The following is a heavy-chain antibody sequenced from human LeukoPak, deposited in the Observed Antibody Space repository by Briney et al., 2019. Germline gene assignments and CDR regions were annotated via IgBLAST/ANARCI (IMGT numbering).Heavy chain of an antibody. V-gene: IGHV4-39*07. Sequence: SETLSLTCTVSGGSISSSTYHWGWIRQPPGKGLEWIGSIYYSGSTYYNPSLKSRVTISVDTSKNQFSLKLSSVTAADTAVYYCARGAYDFWSGYLYYFDYWGQGTLVTVSS. CDR3: ARGAYDFWSGYLYYFDY. CDR2: IYYSGST. J-gene: IGHJ4*02. CDR1: GGSISSSTYH. D-gene: IGHD3-3*01.